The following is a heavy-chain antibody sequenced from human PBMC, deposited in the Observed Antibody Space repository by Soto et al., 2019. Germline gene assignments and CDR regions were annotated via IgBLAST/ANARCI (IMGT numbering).Heavy chain of an antibody. CDR3: ARVISSSGMENWFDP. J-gene: IGHJ5*02. CDR1: GGSISSGGYS. CDR2: IYHSGST. Sequence: SETLSLTCAVSGGSISSGGYSWSWIRQPPGKGLEWIGYIYHSGSTYYNPSLKSRVTISVDRSKNQFSLKLSSVTAADTAVYYCARVISSSGMENWFDPWGQGTLVTVSS. V-gene: IGHV4-30-2*01. D-gene: IGHD6-13*01.